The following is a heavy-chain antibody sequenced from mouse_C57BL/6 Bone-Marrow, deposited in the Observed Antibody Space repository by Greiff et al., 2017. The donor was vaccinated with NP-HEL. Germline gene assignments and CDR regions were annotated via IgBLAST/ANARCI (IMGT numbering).Heavy chain of an antibody. J-gene: IGHJ1*03. CDR1: GYSITSDY. D-gene: IGHD1-1*01. V-gene: IGHV3-8*01. Sequence: EVMLVESGPGLAKPSQTLSLTCSVTGYSITSDYWNWIRKFPGNKLEYMGYISYSGSTYYNPSLKSRISITRDTSKNQYYLQLNSVTTEDTATYYCARSLITTVVADWYFDVWGTGTTVTVSS. CDR2: ISYSGST. CDR3: ARSLITTVVADWYFDV.